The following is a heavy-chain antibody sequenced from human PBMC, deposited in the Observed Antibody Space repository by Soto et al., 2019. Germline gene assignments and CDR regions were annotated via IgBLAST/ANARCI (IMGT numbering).Heavy chain of an antibody. CDR3: ARRSTTGKTNYYYYGMDV. V-gene: IGHV5-10-1*01. J-gene: IGHJ6*02. D-gene: IGHD1-1*01. CDR2: IDPSDSYT. CDR1: GYSFTSYW. Sequence: PGESLKISCKGSGYSFTSYWISWVRQMPGKGLEWMGRIDPSDSYTNYSPSFQGHVTISADKSISTAYLQWSSLKASDTAMYYCARRSTTGKTNYYYYGMDVWGQGTTVTVSS.